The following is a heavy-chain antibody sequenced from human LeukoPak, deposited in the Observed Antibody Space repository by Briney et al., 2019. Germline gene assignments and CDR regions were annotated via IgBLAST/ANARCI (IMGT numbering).Heavy chain of an antibody. V-gene: IGHV3-48*03. CDR3: ASMSCANSRY. D-gene: IGHD4/OR15-4a*01. CDR2: ISSSAKTM. CDR1: GFTFSSYE. Sequence: QPGGSLRLSCAASGFTFSSYEMNWVRQAPGKGLEWVAYISSSAKTMYYADSVKGRFTISRDNAKNSLYLQMNSLRAEDTAVYYCASMSCANSRYWGQGTLVTVSS. J-gene: IGHJ4*02.